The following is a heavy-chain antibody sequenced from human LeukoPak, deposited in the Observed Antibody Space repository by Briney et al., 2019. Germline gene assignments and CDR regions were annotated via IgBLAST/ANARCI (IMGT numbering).Heavy chain of an antibody. J-gene: IGHJ5*02. V-gene: IGHV1-18*01. CDR3: ARIPSSGLEGWFDP. Sequence: GASVKVSCKASGYTFLNYGISWVRQAPGQGLEWMGWISAYNGNTNYAQKLQGRVSMTTDTSTNTAYMELRSLRSDDTADYYCARIPSSGLEGWFDPWGQGTLVTVSS. CDR1: GYTFLNYG. CDR2: ISAYNGNT. D-gene: IGHD6-19*01.